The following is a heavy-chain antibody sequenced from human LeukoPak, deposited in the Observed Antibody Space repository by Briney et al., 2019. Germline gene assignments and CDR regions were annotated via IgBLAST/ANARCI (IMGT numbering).Heavy chain of an antibody. CDR3: ARDGFSSSWGLAY. J-gene: IGHJ4*02. CDR1: GFTVSSNY. Sequence: SGGSLRLSCAASGFTVSSNYMSWVRQAPGKGLEWVSVIYSGGSTYYADSVKGRFTISRDNSKNTLNLQMNSLRVEDTAVYYCARDGFSSSWGLAYWGQGTLVTVSS. D-gene: IGHD6-13*01. V-gene: IGHV3-53*01. CDR2: IYSGGST.